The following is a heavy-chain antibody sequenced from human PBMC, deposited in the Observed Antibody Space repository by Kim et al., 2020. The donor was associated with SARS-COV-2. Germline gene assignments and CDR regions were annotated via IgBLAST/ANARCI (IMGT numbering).Heavy chain of an antibody. V-gene: IGHV3-48*03. CDR1: GFTFSSYE. D-gene: IGHD5-18*01. Sequence: GGSLRLSCAASGFTFSSYEMNWVRQAPGKGLEWVSYISSSGSTIYYADSVKGRFTISRDNAKNSLYLQMNSLRAEDTAVYYCANAKRGYSYGLGYYYYGMDVWGQGTTVTVSS. CDR2: ISSSGSTI. CDR3: ANAKRGYSYGLGYYYYGMDV. J-gene: IGHJ6*02.